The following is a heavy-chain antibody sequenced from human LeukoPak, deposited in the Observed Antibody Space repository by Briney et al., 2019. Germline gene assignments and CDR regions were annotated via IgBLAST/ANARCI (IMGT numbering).Heavy chain of an antibody. J-gene: IGHJ6*03. CDR2: IYDSGGT. V-gene: IGHV4-59*01. D-gene: IGHD2-2*01. Sequence: PSETLSLTCTVSGDSISSYYWSWIRQPPGKGLEWIGHIYDSGGTNYNPSLKSRVTISGDTSKNQFSLKLSSVTAADTAVYYCARGRGSANGCYYYMDVWGKGTTVTVSS. CDR1: GDSISSYY. CDR3: ARGRGSANGCYYYMDV.